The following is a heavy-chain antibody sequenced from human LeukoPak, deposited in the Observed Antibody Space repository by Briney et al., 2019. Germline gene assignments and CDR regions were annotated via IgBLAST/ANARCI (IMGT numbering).Heavy chain of an antibody. Sequence: GRSLRLSCAASGFTFSSYGMHWVRQAPGKGLEWVAVISYDGSNKYYADSVKGRFTISRDNSKNTLYLQMNSLRAEDTAVYYCAIGGRWELPTEFDYWGQGTLVTVSS. CDR2: ISYDGSNK. V-gene: IGHV3-30*03. J-gene: IGHJ4*02. CDR3: AIGGRWELPTEFDY. CDR1: GFTFSSYG. D-gene: IGHD1-26*01.